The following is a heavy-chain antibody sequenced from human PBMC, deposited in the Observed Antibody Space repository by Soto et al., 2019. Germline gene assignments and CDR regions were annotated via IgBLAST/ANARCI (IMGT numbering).Heavy chain of an antibody. CDR1: GFTFSSYA. D-gene: IGHD3-10*01. V-gene: IGHV3-23*01. CDR2: ISGSGGST. Sequence: EVQLLESGGGLVQPGGSLRLSCAASGFTFSSYAMSWVRQAPGKGLEWVSGISGSGGSTYYVDSVKGRFTISRDNSKNTLYLQMNSRRAEDTAVYYCAKEGQYYGSGSLFDYWGQGTLVTVSS. J-gene: IGHJ4*02. CDR3: AKEGQYYGSGSLFDY.